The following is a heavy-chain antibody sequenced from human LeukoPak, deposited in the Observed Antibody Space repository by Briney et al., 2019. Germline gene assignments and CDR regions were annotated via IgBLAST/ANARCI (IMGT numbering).Heavy chain of an antibody. CDR2: FRYDGTDK. D-gene: IGHD3-22*01. J-gene: IGHJ4*02. V-gene: IGHV3-30*02. Sequence: GSLEPPRAGAGFPFSNYAMQWVRQAPGQGPGGVAFFRYDGTDKYYADSVKGRFTISRDNSKNTLYLQMSSLRAEDTAVYYCAKIPAGHYDSNGLPLGWGQGTLVTVSS. CDR1: GFPFSNYA. CDR3: AKIPAGHYDSNGLPLG.